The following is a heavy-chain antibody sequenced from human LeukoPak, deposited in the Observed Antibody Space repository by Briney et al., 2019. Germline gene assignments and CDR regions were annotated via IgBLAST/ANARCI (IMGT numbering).Heavy chain of an antibody. V-gene: IGHV4-34*01. CDR3: ASGRIGGSYDIDA. CDR2: INHSGST. J-gene: IGHJ5*02. D-gene: IGHD1-26*01. Sequence: NPSETLSLTCAVYGGSFSGYYWSWIRQPPGKGLEWIGEINHSGSTNYNPSLKSRVTISVDTSKNQFSLKLSSVTAADTAVYYCASGRIGGSYDIDAWGQGTLVTVSS. CDR1: GGSFSGYY.